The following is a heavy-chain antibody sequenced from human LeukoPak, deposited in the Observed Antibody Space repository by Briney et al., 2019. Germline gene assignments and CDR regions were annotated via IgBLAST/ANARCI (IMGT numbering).Heavy chain of an antibody. CDR1: GFTVSSNY. V-gene: IGHV3-7*01. CDR3: ARDLSGVTGYTYGRGIDY. Sequence: GGSLRLSCAASGFTVSSNYMSWVRQAPGKGLEWVANIKKDGSEKYYVDSVKGRFTISRDNAKTSLYLQMNSLRAEDTAVYYCARDLSGVTGYTYGRGIDYWGQGTLVTVSS. D-gene: IGHD5-18*01. CDR2: IKKDGSEK. J-gene: IGHJ4*02.